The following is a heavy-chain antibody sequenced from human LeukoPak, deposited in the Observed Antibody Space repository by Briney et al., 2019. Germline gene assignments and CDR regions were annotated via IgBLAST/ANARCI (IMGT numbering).Heavy chain of an antibody. CDR1: GGSISSYY. Sequence: PSETLSLTCTVSGGSISSYYWSWIRQPPGKGLEWIGYIYYTGSTNHNPSLKSRVTISVDTSKNQFSLKLSSVTAADTAVYYCASPRGYWGQGTLVTVSS. CDR3: ASPRGY. CDR2: IYYTGST. V-gene: IGHV4-59*12. J-gene: IGHJ4*02.